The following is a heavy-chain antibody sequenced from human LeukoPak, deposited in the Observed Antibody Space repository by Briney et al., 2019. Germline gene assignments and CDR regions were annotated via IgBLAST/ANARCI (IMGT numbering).Heavy chain of an antibody. D-gene: IGHD6-19*01. V-gene: IGHV3-23*01. CDR3: AKLTTAVAGLFDY. CDR1: GFTFTNYA. J-gene: IGHJ4*02. CDR2: ISGSGGRT. Sequence: GGSLRLSCAASGFTFTNYAMSWVRQAPGKGLEWVSSISGSGGRTYYADSVKGRFTISRDNSKNTVLLEMNNLRAEDTAVYYCAKLTTAVAGLFDYWGQGTLVTVSS.